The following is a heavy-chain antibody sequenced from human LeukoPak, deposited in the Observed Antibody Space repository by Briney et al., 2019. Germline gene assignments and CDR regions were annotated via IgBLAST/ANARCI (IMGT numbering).Heavy chain of an antibody. D-gene: IGHD1-26*01. CDR3: AREGAGLNGFDI. Sequence: PSGTLSLTCAVSGDSVTKSNWWSWVRQPPGKGLEWIGEIYYSGSSNYNPSLKSRVTISLDKSKNQFSLKLSSVTAADTALYYCAREGAGLNGFDIWGQGTWSPSLQ. CDR1: GDSVTKSNW. CDR2: IYYSGSS. V-gene: IGHV4-4*02. J-gene: IGHJ3*02.